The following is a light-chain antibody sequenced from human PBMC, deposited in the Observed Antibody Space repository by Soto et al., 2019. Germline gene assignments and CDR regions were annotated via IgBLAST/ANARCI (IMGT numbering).Light chain of an antibody. CDR2: AAS. V-gene: IGKV1-39*01. Sequence: DIQMTQSPSSLSASVGDRVTINCRASQTISNYFNWYQEKPGKAPKLLIYAASNLQSGVPSRFSGSGSGTEFTLTSSNLQPEHFASYYCQKIYSTPFTFGPGTKVDI. J-gene: IGKJ3*01. CDR3: QKIYSTPFT. CDR1: QTISNY.